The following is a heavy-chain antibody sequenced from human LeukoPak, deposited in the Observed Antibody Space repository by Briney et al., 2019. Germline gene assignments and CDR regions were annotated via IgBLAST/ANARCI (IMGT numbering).Heavy chain of an antibody. CDR3: GKDEQGFGMQTSH. D-gene: IGHD1-14*01. J-gene: IGHJ4*02. V-gene: IGHV3-23*01. CDR2: ITGSGGST. CDR1: GFAFSSYA. Sequence: GGSLRLSCAASGFAFSSYAVSWVRQAPGKGLEWVSAITGSGGSTYYADSVKGRFTVSRDNPRNTLYLQMNSLRAEDTAVYYCGKDEQGFGMQTSHWGQGTLVTVSS.